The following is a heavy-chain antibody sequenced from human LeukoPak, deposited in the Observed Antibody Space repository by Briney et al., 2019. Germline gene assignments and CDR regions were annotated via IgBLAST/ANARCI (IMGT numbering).Heavy chain of an antibody. D-gene: IGHD3-3*01. CDR1: GFTFSSYA. Sequence: GGSLRLSCAASGFTFSSYAMDWVRQAPGRGLEWVSVISGSGDSTQYADSVEGRFTISRDNSKDTLYLHMNTLKVDDTAVYYCARGPNDYWSGYSRYLDHWGQGTLVTVSS. CDR3: ARGPNDYWSGYSRYLDH. J-gene: IGHJ4*02. CDR2: ISGSGDST. V-gene: IGHV3-23*01.